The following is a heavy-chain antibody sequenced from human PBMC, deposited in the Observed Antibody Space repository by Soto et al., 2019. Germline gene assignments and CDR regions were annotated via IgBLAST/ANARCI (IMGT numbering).Heavy chain of an antibody. CDR3: ARHGGRYCSGGTCYIYWHFDL. D-gene: IGHD2-15*01. J-gene: IGHJ2*01. Sequence: QVQLQESGPGLVKPSETLSLTCTVSGGSISTYYWSWIRQPPGKGLEWIGYIYDSGSTDYHPSVKSRVTLAVYTSKNQFSLKLNSVPAADTAVYDCARHGGRYCSGGTCYIYWHFDLWGRGTLVTVSS. CDR2: IYDSGST. V-gene: IGHV4-59*08. CDR1: GGSISTYY.